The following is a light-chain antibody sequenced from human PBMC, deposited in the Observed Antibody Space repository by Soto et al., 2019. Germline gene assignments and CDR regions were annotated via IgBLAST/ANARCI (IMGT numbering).Light chain of an antibody. CDR2: EVI. CDR3: SSPGASGV. CDR1: SSDVGASDY. J-gene: IGLJ3*02. Sequence: QSALTQPPSASGSPGQSVAISCTGTSSDVGASDYVSWYQQHPGKAPKLLLYEVIKRPSGVPDRFSGSKSGNTASLTVSGLEHEDAADYYFSSPGASGVFGAGTKLTVL. V-gene: IGLV2-8*01.